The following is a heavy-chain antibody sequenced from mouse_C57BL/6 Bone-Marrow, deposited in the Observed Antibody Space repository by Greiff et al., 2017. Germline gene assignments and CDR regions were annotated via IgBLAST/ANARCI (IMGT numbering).Heavy chain of an antibody. CDR2: ISDGGSYT. J-gene: IGHJ3*01. Sequence: EVMLVESGGGLVKPGGSLKLSCAASGFTFSSYAMSWVRQTPEKRLEWVATISDGGSYTYYPDNVKGRFTISRDNAKNNLYLQMSQLKSEDTAMYYCAEGKGGYRPFAYWGQGTLVTVSA. D-gene: IGHD2-2*01. CDR3: AEGKGGYRPFAY. CDR1: GFTFSSYA. V-gene: IGHV5-4*03.